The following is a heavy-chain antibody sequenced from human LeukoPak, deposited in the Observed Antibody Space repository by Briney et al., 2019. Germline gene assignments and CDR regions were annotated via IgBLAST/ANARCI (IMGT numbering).Heavy chain of an antibody. CDR1: GFTFSSYS. CDR2: ISYDGSNK. Sequence: GGSLRLSCAASGFTFSSYSMNWVRQAPGKGLEWVAVISYDGSNKYYADSVKGRFTISRDNSKNTLYLQMNSLRAEDTAVYYCAKDSRTLQFVHYWGQGTLVTVSS. V-gene: IGHV3-30*18. J-gene: IGHJ4*02. D-gene: IGHD4-11*01. CDR3: AKDSRTLQFVHY.